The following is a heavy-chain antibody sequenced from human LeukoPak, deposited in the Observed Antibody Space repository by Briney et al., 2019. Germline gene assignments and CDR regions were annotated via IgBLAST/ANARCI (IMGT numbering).Heavy chain of an antibody. V-gene: IGHV4-39*01. CDR3: ARHDWGSFYSFDT. Sequence: SETLSLTCSVSAGSVSSSDYYWDWIRQPPGKGLEWIGTIYNSGSTSYNPSLKSRVTISVDTSKNQFSLKLTYVTAADTAIYYCARHDWGSFYSFDTGDQGTLVTVSS. CDR2: IYNSGST. CDR1: AGSVSSSDYY. J-gene: IGHJ5*02. D-gene: IGHD3-16*01.